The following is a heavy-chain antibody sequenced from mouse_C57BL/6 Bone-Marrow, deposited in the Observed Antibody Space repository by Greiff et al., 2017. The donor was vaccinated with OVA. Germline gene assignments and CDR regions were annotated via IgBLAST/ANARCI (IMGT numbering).Heavy chain of an antibody. J-gene: IGHJ4*01. CDR2: ISDGGSYT. CDR3: ARDGGLLRYYAMDY. Sequence: DVMLVESGGGLVKPGGSLKLSCAASGFTFSSYAMSWVRQTPEKRLEWVATISDGGSYTYYPDNVKGRFTILRDNAKNNLYLQMSQLKSEDTAVYYGARDGGLLRYYAMDYWGQGTSVTVSS. V-gene: IGHV5-4*01. CDR1: GFTFSSYA. D-gene: IGHD1-1*01.